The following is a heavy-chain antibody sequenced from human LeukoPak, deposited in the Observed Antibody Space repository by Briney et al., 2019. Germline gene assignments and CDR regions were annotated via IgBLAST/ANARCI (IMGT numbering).Heavy chain of an antibody. CDR1: GGTFSSYA. CDR2: IIPIFGTA. J-gene: IGHJ4*02. D-gene: IGHD3-22*01. CDR3: ARARLGYYDSSGYY. Sequence: SVKVPCKASGGTFSSYAISWVRQAPGQGLEWMGGIIPIFGTANYAQKFQGRVTITADESTSTAYMELSSLRSEDTAVYYCARARLGYYDSSGYYWGQGTLVTVSS. V-gene: IGHV1-69*13.